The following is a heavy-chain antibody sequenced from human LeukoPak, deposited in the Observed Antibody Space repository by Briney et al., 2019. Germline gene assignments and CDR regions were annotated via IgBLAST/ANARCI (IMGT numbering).Heavy chain of an antibody. Sequence: PSETLSLTCTVSGGSISSYYWSWIRQPPGKGLEWIGYIYYSGSTNYNPSLKSRVAISVDTSKNQFSPRLSSVTAADTAVYYCARGGATILDYWGQGTLVTVSS. D-gene: IGHD5-12*01. CDR2: IYYSGST. CDR3: ARGGATILDY. CDR1: GGSISSYY. V-gene: IGHV4-59*01. J-gene: IGHJ4*02.